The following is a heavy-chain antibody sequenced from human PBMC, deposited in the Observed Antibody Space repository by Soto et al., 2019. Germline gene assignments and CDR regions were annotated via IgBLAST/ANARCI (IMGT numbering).Heavy chain of an antibody. CDR3: AKSGGGYDFWSGYTYYYMDV. J-gene: IGHJ6*03. CDR2: ISGSGGST. D-gene: IGHD3-3*01. V-gene: IGHV3-23*01. Sequence: GGSLRLSCAASGFTFSSYAMSWVRQAPGKGLEWVSAISGSGGSTYYADSVKGRFTISRDNSKNTLYLQMNSLRAEDTAVYYCAKSGGGYDFWSGYTYYYMDVWGKGTTVTVSS. CDR1: GFTFSSYA.